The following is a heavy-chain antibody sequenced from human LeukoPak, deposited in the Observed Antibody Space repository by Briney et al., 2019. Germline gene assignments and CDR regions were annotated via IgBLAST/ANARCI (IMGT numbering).Heavy chain of an antibody. CDR3: ARTTNYESSGYPDDDFDI. CDR1: GFTYCVYY. V-gene: IGHV3-11*04. J-gene: IGHJ3*02. D-gene: IGHD3-22*01. CDR2: ISSSGCNI. Sequence: GVPQSLFCAVSGFTYCVYYMSGMPQAPGGGREGVSYISSSGCNIYYAHSVKGRFTISRDTANNALYLQMNSLRAEDTAVYYCARTTNYESSGYPDDDFDIWGQGTMVTVSS.